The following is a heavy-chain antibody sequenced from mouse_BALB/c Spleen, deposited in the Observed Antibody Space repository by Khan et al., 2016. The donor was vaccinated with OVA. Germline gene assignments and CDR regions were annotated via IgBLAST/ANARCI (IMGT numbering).Heavy chain of an antibody. V-gene: IGHV1-77*01. CDR1: GYTFTDFL. CDR3: ARAGYGGFAH. D-gene: IGHD3-2*02. Sequence: QVQLKESGPELVKPGASVKMSCKASGYTFTDFLISWLKQRPGQGLEWIGEIYPGSGYIYYNEKFKGKATLTSDKSSKTAYMQLSSLTSEDSAVYFCARAGYGGFAHWGQGTLVTVSA. CDR2: IYPGSGYI. J-gene: IGHJ3*01.